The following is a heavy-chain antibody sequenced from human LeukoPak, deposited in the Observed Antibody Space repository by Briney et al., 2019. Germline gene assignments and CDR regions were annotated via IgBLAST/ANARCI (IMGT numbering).Heavy chain of an antibody. CDR1: GGTFSSYT. D-gene: IGHD3-9*01. CDR3: ARAPGGILTGLDV. CDR2: IIPILGIA. V-gene: IGHV1-69*02. J-gene: IGHJ6*02. Sequence: SVKVSCKASGGTFSSYTNSWVRQAPGQGLEWMGRIIPILGIANYAQKFQGRVTITADKSTSTAYMELSSLRSEDTAVYYCARAPGGILTGLDVWGQGTTVTVSS.